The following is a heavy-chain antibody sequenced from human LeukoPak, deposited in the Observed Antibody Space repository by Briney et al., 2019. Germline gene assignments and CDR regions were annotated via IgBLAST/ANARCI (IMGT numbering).Heavy chain of an antibody. V-gene: IGHV4-34*01. CDR3: ARHLREASTYWYFNL. CDR2: INHSGST. CDR1: GGSFSGYY. D-gene: IGHD2/OR15-2a*01. J-gene: IGHJ2*01. Sequence: SETLSLTCAVYGGSFSGYYWSWIRQPPGKGLEWIGEINHSGSTNYNPSLKSRVTISVDTSKNQFSLKLSSVTAADTAVYYCARHLREASTYWYFNLWGRGTLVTVSS.